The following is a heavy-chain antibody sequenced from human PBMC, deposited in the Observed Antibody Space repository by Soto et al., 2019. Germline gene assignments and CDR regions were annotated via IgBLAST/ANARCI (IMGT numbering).Heavy chain of an antibody. D-gene: IGHD3-10*01. Sequence: GASVKVSCKASGYTFTNFGFSWVRQAPGQGLEWMGWISAYNGNTNYAQNFQGRVTMTTDTSTSTAYMELRSLRSDDTAVYYCARDTYYYGSGRFDAFDIWG. J-gene: IGHJ3*02. V-gene: IGHV1-18*01. CDR2: ISAYNGNT. CDR3: ARDTYYYGSGRFDAFDI. CDR1: GYTFTNFG.